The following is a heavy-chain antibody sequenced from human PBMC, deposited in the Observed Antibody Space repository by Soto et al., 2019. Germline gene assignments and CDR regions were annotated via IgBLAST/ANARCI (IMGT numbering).Heavy chain of an antibody. V-gene: IGHV4-34*01. Sequence: SETLSLTCAVYGGSFSGYYWSWIRQPPGKGLEWIGEINHSGSTNYNPSLKSRVTISVDTSKNQFSLKLSSVTAADTAVYYCARGLAAAGTERYNWFDPWGQGTLVTVSS. CDR3: ARGLAAAGTERYNWFDP. CDR1: GGSFSGYY. J-gene: IGHJ5*02. D-gene: IGHD6-13*01. CDR2: INHSGST.